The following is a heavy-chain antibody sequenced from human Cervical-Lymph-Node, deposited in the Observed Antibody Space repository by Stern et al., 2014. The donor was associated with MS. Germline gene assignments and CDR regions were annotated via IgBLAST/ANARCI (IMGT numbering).Heavy chain of an antibody. CDR1: GGSFINNV. Sequence: QMQLVQSGAEVKKPGSSVKVSCQASGGSFINNVISWVRQAPGQGLEWMGGTIPIFGTALYAQKFRGIVTITADESTRTAYMELSSLRSDDTAVYFCARAASTTSSYNFWGPGTLVTVSS. D-gene: IGHD3-10*01. CDR2: TIPIFGTA. V-gene: IGHV1-69*01. J-gene: IGHJ4*02. CDR3: ARAASTTSSYNF.